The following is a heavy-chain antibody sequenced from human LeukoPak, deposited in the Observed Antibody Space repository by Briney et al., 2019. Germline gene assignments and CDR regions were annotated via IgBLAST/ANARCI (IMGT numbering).Heavy chain of an antibody. J-gene: IGHJ4*02. CDR1: GFTFSTYA. Sequence: GGSLRLSCAASGFTFSTYAMAWVRQAPGKGLEWVSGIDQSGGHAYYADSVKGRFTTSRDNSKNTLYLHMDSLRADDTAIYCCARARGSWIIDYWGQGTLVTVSS. CDR3: ARARGSWIIDY. D-gene: IGHD6-13*01. V-gene: IGHV3-23*01. CDR2: IDQSGGHA.